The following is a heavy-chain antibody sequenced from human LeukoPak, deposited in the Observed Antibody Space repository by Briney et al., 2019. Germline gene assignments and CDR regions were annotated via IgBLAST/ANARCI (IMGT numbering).Heavy chain of an antibody. CDR3: ARGCPAYVWGSYRYNAYFDY. CDR1: GDSISSRNW. Sequence: PSATLTLTCTVSGDSISSRNWWTWVRQTPEKGLEWIGAIFHTGSTNYNPSLKSRVTISVDTSKNQFSLKLSSVTAADTAVYYCARGCPAYVWGSYRYNAYFDYWGQGALVTVSS. J-gene: IGHJ4*02. V-gene: IGHV4-4*02. D-gene: IGHD3-16*02. CDR2: IFHTGST.